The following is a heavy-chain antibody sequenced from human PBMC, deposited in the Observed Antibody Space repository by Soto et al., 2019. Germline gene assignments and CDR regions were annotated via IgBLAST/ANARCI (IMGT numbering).Heavy chain of an antibody. CDR2: ISAYNGNT. Sequence: QVQLVQSGTEVKKPGASVKVSCKASGYTFTSYGISWVRQAPXQGLXXMGWISAYNGNTNYAQKLQGRVTMTTDTSTSTAXXXXXXXXXXXXXXXXXXXXXXXXXXFGEKXXXXMDVWGQGTTVTVSS. D-gene: IGHD3-10*01. CDR1: GYTFTSYG. J-gene: IGHJ6*02. V-gene: IGHV1-18*01. CDR3: XXXXXXXXXFGEKXXXXMDV.